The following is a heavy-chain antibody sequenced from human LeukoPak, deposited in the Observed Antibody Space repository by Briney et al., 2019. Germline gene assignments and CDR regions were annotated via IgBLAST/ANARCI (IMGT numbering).Heavy chain of an antibody. CDR3: ARRLRFLEWSPVFDY. CDR2: ISYDGSNK. V-gene: IGHV3-30*01. J-gene: IGHJ4*02. Sequence: GRSLRLSCAASGFTFSSYAMHWVRQVPGKGLEWVAVISYDGSNKYYADSVKGRFTISRDNSKNTLYLQMNSLRAEDTAVYYCARRLRFLEWSPVFDYWGQGTLVTVSS. CDR1: GFTFSSYA. D-gene: IGHD3-3*01.